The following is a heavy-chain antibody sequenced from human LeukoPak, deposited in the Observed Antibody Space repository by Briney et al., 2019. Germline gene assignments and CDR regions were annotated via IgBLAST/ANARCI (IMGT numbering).Heavy chain of an antibody. CDR2: IYYSGST. CDR1: GGSISSGSYY. D-gene: IGHD5-24*01. V-gene: IGHV4-39*01. Sequence: SETLSLTCTVSGGSISSGSYYWGWIRQPPGKGLEWIGSIYYSGSTYYNPSLKSRLTISVDTSKSQFSLSLSSVTAADAAVYYCERQGRGIQLQNYFDFWGQGTLVTVSS. J-gene: IGHJ4*02. CDR3: ERQGRGIQLQNYFDF.